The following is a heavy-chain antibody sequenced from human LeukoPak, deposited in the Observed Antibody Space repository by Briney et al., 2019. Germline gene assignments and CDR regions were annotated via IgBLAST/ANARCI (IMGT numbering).Heavy chain of an antibody. V-gene: IGHV4-34*01. CDR3: ARGQAFDILTGPRFDP. CDR1: GGSFSGYY. D-gene: IGHD3-9*01. J-gene: IGHJ5*02. CDR2: INHSGST. Sequence: PSETLSLTCAVYGGSFSGYYWSWLRQPPGKGLEWVGEINHSGSTNYNPSLKSRVTISVDTSKNQFSLKLSSVTAADTAVYYCARGQAFDILTGPRFDPWGQGTLVTVSS.